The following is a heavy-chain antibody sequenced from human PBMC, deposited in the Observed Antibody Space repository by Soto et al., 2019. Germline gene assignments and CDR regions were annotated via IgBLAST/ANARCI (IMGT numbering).Heavy chain of an antibody. Sequence: QVQLQESGPGLVKPSQTLSLTCTVSGGSISSGGYFWSWIRQPPGKGLEWIGNIFYSGTTYYNPSLNSRFTISVDTSKNQFSLKLISVTAADTAVYFCARGVLYWGQGTLVTVSP. CDR3: ARGVLY. D-gene: IGHD1-1*01. V-gene: IGHV4-31*03. J-gene: IGHJ4*02. CDR2: IFYSGTT. CDR1: GGSISSGGYF.